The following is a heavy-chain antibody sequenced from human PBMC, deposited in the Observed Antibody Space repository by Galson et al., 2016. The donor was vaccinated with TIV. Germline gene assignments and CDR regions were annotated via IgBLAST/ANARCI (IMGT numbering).Heavy chain of an antibody. Sequence: SLRLSCAVSGFTVNAYHTSWVRQAPGKGLEWVSVIYSGGDTYYSDSVKGRFTISRDNSKNTVHLQMNSLRVEDTAVYYCARKDSSVHGDLRGAFDVWGQGTKVIVSS. CDR3: ARKDSSVHGDLRGAFDV. CDR1: GFTVNAYH. CDR2: IYSGGDT. V-gene: IGHV3-53*01. J-gene: IGHJ3*01. D-gene: IGHD4-17*01.